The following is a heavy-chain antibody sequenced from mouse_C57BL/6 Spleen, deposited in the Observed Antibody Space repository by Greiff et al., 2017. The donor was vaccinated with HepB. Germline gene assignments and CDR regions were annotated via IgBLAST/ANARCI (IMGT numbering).Heavy chain of an antibody. CDR3: AFPPFDGDYYWYFDV. CDR2: IYPGDGDT. V-gene: IGHV1-82*01. CDR1: GYAFSSSW. Sequence: VQLQQSGPELVKPGASVKISCKASGYAFSSSWMNWVKQRPGKGLEWIGLIYPGDGDTNYNGKFKGKATLTADKSSSTAYMQLSSLTSEDSAVYFCAFPPFDGDYYWYFDVWGTGTTVTVSS. J-gene: IGHJ1*03. D-gene: IGHD2-13*01.